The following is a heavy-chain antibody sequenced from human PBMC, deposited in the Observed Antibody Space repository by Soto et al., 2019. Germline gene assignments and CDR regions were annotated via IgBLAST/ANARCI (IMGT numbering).Heavy chain of an antibody. CDR1: GGSISSGDYY. D-gene: IGHD2-15*01. V-gene: IGHV4-31*03. CDR3: ARGGSGDIVVVAAIDY. CDR2: IFYSGST. Sequence: QVQLQESGPGLVKPSQTLSLTCSVSGGSISSGDYYWSWVRQHPGKGLEWIGYIFYSGSTYYNPSLKSRVTTSVDTSKNQFSLKLSSVTAADTAVYYCARGGSGDIVVVAAIDYWGQGTLVTVSS. J-gene: IGHJ4*02.